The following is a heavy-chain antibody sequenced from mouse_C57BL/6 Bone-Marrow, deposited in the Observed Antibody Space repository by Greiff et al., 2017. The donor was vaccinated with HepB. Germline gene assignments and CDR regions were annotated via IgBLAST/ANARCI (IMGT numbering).Heavy chain of an antibody. D-gene: IGHD4-1*01. CDR1: GYSITNGNHW. Sequence: EVKLMESGPALVKPSQTVSLTCTVTGYSITNGNHWWNWIRKVSGSKLEWIGYISSSGSTDSNPSLKSRISTTSDTSKNQLFLQLNSVTTEDIATSYCARGQRLTGDFDYWGQGTTLTVSS. CDR2: ISSSGST. V-gene: IGHV3-4*01. CDR3: ARGQRLTGDFDY. J-gene: IGHJ2*01.